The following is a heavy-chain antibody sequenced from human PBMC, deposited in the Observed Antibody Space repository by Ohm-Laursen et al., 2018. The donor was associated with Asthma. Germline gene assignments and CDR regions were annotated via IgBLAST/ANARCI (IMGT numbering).Heavy chain of an antibody. V-gene: IGHV1-69*01. Sequence: SSVKVSCKASGYTFTSYYMHWVRQAPGQGLEWMGGIIPIFGTANYAQKFQGRVTITADESTSTAYMELSSLRSEDTAVYYCARGREFQQLVPHWFDPWGQGTLVTVSS. CDR1: GYTFTSYY. D-gene: IGHD6-13*01. J-gene: IGHJ5*02. CDR3: ARGREFQQLVPHWFDP. CDR2: IIPIFGTA.